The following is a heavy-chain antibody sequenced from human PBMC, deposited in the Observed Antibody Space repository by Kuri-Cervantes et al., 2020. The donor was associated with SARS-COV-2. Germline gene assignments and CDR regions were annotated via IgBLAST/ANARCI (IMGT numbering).Heavy chain of an antibody. CDR1: GYSFTSYW. CDR2: IYPGDSDT. Sequence: GGSRRPPCKGSGYSFTSYWIGWVRQMPGKGLEGMGIIYPGDSDTRYSPSFQGQVTISADKSISTAYLQWSSLKASDTAMYYWARHGWSASGARYNYYYHMDVWGQGTTVTVSS. D-gene: IGHD3-3*01. CDR3: ARHGWSASGARYNYYYHMDV. V-gene: IGHV5-51*01. J-gene: IGHJ6*03.